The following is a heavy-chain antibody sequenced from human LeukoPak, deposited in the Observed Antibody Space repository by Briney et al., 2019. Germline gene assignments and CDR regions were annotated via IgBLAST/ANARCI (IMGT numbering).Heavy chain of an antibody. CDR2: ISAYNGNT. CDR1: GYTFTSYG. D-gene: IGHD3-10*01. V-gene: IGHV1-18*01. CDR3: ARDSSSVLLWFGETHY. J-gene: IGHJ4*02. Sequence: ASVKVSCKASGYTFTSYGISWVRQAPRQGLEWMGWISAYNGNTNYAQKLQGRVTMTTDTSTSTAYMELRSLRSDDTAVYYCARDSSSVLLWFGETHYWGQGTLVTVSS.